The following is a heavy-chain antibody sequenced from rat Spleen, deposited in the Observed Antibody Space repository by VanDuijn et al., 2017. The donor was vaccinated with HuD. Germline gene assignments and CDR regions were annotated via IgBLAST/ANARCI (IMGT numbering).Heavy chain of an antibody. V-gene: IGHV5-29*01. CDR2: ISYDGSNT. J-gene: IGHJ3*01. CDR3: TRDEAITAAY. D-gene: IGHD1-10*01. Sequence: EVQLVESGGGLVQPGRSLKLSCAASGFTLSDYVMHWIRQAPTKGLEWVATISYDGSNTYYRDSVKGRFTISRDNAKSTLYLQMDSLRSEDTATYYCTRDEAITAAYWGQGTLVTVSS. CDR1: GFTLSDYV.